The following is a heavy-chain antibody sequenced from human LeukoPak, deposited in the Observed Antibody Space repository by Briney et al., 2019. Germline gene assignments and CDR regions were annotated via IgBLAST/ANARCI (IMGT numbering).Heavy chain of an antibody. CDR2: IKADGSEK. CDR1: GFTFSSYW. V-gene: IGHV3-7*05. CDR3: ARSIEY. J-gene: IGHJ4*02. Sequence: PGGSLRPSCAASGFTFSSYWMTWVRQAPGKGLEWVATIKADGSEKYYVDSVKGRFTISRDSAENSLYLQMNSLRPEDTAVYFCARSIEYWGQGTLVIVPS.